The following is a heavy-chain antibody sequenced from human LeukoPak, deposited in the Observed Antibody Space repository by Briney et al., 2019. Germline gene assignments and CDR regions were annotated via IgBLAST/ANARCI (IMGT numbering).Heavy chain of an antibody. CDR3: ARDLGVQLWLWGFDP. V-gene: IGHV7-4-1*02. J-gene: IGHJ5*02. CDR1: GYTFNTYA. CDR2: INTNTGNP. Sequence: ASVKVSCKASGYTFNTYAMNWVRQAPGQGLEWMGWINTNTGNPTYAQGFTGRFVFSLDTSVSTAYLQISSLKAEDTAVYYCARDLGVQLWLWGFDPWGQGTLVTVSS. D-gene: IGHD5-18*01.